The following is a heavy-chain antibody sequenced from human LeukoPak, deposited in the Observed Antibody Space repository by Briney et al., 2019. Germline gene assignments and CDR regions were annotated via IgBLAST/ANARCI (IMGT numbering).Heavy chain of an antibody. Sequence: ASVKVSCKASGYTFTNYYFHWVGQAPGQRLEWMGIINPSGGSTTYAQKLQGKITMTTDTSTSTVYMELSSLRSEDTAVYYCAGSGGFYYFDYWGQGTLVTVSS. CDR3: AGSGGFYYFDY. CDR2: INPSGGST. J-gene: IGHJ4*02. CDR1: GYTFTNYY. V-gene: IGHV1-46*01. D-gene: IGHD1-26*01.